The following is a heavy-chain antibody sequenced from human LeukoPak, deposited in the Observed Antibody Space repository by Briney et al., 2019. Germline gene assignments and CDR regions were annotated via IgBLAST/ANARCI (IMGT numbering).Heavy chain of an antibody. CDR3: ARWRWLQFCPDY. CDR2: ISGSGGST. V-gene: IGHV3-23*01. Sequence: GGSLRLSCAASGFTFSSYAMSWVRLAPGKGLEWVSAISGSGGSTYYADSVKGRFTISRDNSKNTLYLQMNSLRAEDTAVYYCARWRWLQFCPDYWGQGTLVTVSS. J-gene: IGHJ4*02. CDR1: GFTFSSYA. D-gene: IGHD5-24*01.